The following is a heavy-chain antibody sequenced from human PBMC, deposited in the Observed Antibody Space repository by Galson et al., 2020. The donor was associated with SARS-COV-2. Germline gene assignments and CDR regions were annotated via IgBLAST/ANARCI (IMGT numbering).Heavy chain of an antibody. D-gene: IGHD3-9*01. Sequence: ASVKVSCKASGYTFTDYFIHWVRQAPGQGLEWMGWVHPRTGGTNYAQRFQGRVTMTGDTPITTGFLELKRLRSDDTAVYYCAGDSLRYFGWFSDSWGQGTLVTVSS. V-gene: IGHV1-2*02. J-gene: IGHJ4*02. CDR2: VHPRTGGT. CDR1: GYTFTDYF. CDR3: AGDSLRYFGWFSDS.